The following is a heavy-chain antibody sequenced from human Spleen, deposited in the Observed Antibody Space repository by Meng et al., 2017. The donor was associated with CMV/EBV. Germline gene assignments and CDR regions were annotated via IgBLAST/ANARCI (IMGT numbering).Heavy chain of an antibody. D-gene: IGHD3-10*01. Sequence: SETLSLTCVVSGASIRKIFWSWIRHLPGKGLEWIGYTSYSGTANYNPSLNSRATISGDTSKNQFSLNLSFVTAADTAVYYCVRASRGFTMIRGVIDYWGQGTLVTVSS. CDR2: TSYSGTA. J-gene: IGHJ4*02. V-gene: IGHV4-59*01. CDR3: VRASRGFTMIRGVIDY. CDR1: GASIRKIF.